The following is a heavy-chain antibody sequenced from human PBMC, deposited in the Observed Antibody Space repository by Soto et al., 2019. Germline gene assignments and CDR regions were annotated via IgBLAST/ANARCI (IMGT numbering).Heavy chain of an antibody. CDR2: AHHSGRT. CDR1: GGSMSSSNW. V-gene: IGHV4-4*02. J-gene: IGHJ4*02. Sequence: SETLSLTCTVSGGSMSSSNWWNWVRQPPGKGLEWIGEAHHSGRTNYNPSLKSRVTISVDKSKNHFSLKLSSVTAADTAVYYCARSEATVLANWGQGTLVTVSS. D-gene: IGHD4-17*01. CDR3: ARSEATVLAN.